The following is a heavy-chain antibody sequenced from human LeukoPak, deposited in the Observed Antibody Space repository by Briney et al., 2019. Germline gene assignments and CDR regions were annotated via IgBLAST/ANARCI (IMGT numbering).Heavy chain of an antibody. CDR2: IRYDGSNK. CDR1: GFTFSSYG. D-gene: IGHD3-22*01. CDR3: AKDWQKRIAYYYDSSGYYYDLKGYYYYYMDV. Sequence: PGRSLRLSCAASGFTFSSYGMHWVRQAPGKGLEWVAFIRYDGSNKYYADSVKGRFTISRDNSKNTLYLQMNSLRAEDTAVYYCAKDWQKRIAYYYDSSGYYYDLKGYYYYYMDVWGKGTTVTISS. V-gene: IGHV3-30*02. J-gene: IGHJ6*03.